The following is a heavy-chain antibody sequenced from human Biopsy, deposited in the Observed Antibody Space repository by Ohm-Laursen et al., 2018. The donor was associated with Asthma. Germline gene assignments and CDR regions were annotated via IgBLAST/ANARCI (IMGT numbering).Heavy chain of an antibody. D-gene: IGHD3-22*01. Sequence: TLSLPCTVSGDSITSGGCCWNWIRQHPGKGLERIGYIHHSGTSYFNPSLKSRVSFSRDTSKNQFSLRLSSVTAADRAMYYCARIPRRSGSYFVDYWGQGTLVTVSS. CDR3: ARIPRRSGSYFVDY. CDR2: IHHSGTS. CDR1: GDSITSGGCC. V-gene: IGHV4-31*03. J-gene: IGHJ4*02.